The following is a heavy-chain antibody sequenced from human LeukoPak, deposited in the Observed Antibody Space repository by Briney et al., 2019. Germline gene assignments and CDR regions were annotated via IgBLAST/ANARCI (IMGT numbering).Heavy chain of an antibody. CDR1: GFTFSSYA. CDR3: ARGLSAMGYFDY. Sequence: PGGSLRLSCAASGFTFSSYAMHWVRQAPGKGLEWVAVISYDGSNKYYADSVKGRFTISRDNSKNTLYLQMNSLRAEDTAVYYCARGLSAMGYFDYWAREPWSPSPQ. CDR2: ISYDGSNK. V-gene: IGHV3-30*04. J-gene: IGHJ4*02. D-gene: IGHD3-16*01.